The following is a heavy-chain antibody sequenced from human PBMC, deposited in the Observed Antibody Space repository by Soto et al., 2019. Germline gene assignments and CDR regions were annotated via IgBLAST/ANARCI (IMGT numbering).Heavy chain of an antibody. Sequence: PSETLSLTCTVSGGSVSSVRYYWSWNRQPPGKGLEWIGYIYNSGSTNYNPSLKSRVTISVAAYENHFYLRMSSVTAEDSAIYYCGRDRIMDGLDVWSQGTRVTVSS. D-gene: IGHD3-16*01. CDR3: GRDRIMDGLDV. J-gene: IGHJ6*02. CDR2: IYNSGST. CDR1: GGSVSSVRYY. V-gene: IGHV4-61*03.